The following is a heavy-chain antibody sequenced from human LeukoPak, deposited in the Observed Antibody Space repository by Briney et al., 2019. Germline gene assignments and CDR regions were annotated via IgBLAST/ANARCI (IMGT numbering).Heavy chain of an antibody. V-gene: IGHV3-53*01. J-gene: IGHJ4*02. CDR1: GFTFSTYW. Sequence: GGSLRLSCAVSGFTFSTYWMSWVRQAPGKGLEWVSVIYSGGSTYYADSVKGRFTISRDNSKNTLYLQMNSLRAEDTAVYYCARGDGYNSYYFDYWGQGTLVTVSS. CDR2: IYSGGST. D-gene: IGHD5-24*01. CDR3: ARGDGYNSYYFDY.